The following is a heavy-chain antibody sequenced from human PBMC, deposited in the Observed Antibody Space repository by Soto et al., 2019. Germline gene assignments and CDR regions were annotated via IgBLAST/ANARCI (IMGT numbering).Heavy chain of an antibody. CDR1: GGSISSSSYY. J-gene: IGHJ4*02. D-gene: IGHD4-17*01. Sequence: QLQLQESGPGLVKPSETLSLTCTVSGGSISSSSYYWGWIRQPPGKGLEWIGSIYYSGSTYYNPSLKRRVTISVDTSKNQFSLKLSSVTAADTAVYYCAVGTTVTTRTFDYWGQGTLVTVSS. V-gene: IGHV4-39*01. CDR3: AVGTTVTTRTFDY. CDR2: IYYSGST.